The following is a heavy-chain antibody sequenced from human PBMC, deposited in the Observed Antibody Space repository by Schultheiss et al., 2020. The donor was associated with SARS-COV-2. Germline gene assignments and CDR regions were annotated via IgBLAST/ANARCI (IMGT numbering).Heavy chain of an antibody. CDR1: GFTFSSYA. CDR2: ISGSGGST. J-gene: IGHJ4*02. CDR3: AKGRGGWLQLVHAD. V-gene: IGHV3-23*01. D-gene: IGHD5-24*01. Sequence: GASLKISCAASGFTFSSYAMSWVRQAPGKGLEWVSAISGSGGSTYYADSVKGRFTISRDNSKNTLYLQMNSLRAEDTAVYYCAKGRGGWLQLVHADWGQGALVTVSS.